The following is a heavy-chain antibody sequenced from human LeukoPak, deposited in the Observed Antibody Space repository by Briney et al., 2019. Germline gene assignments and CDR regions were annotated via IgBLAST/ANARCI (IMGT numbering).Heavy chain of an antibody. CDR2: IYYTGTT. CDR1: GGSISSAAYY. CDR3: ARRPIAAGNNWFDP. J-gene: IGHJ5*02. V-gene: IGHV4-39*01. D-gene: IGHD6-13*01. Sequence: SETLSLTCTVSGGSISSAAYYWGWVRQPPGKGLDWIGSIYYTGTTYYSPPLQTRATLSFDTSKNQFSLKLTSVTAADTAVYFCARRPIAAGNNWFDPWGQGTLVTVSS.